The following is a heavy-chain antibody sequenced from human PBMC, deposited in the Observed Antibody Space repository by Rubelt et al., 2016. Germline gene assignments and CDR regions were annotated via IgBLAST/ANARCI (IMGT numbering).Heavy chain of an antibody. Sequence: GGIIPIFGTANYAQKFQGRVTITANKSTSTAYMELSSLGSEDTAVYYCARGWDGAYSSSWESFDYWGQGTLVTVSS. D-gene: IGHD6-13*01. CDR3: ARGWDGAYSSSWESFDY. J-gene: IGHJ4*02. CDR2: IIPIFGTA. V-gene: IGHV1-69*06.